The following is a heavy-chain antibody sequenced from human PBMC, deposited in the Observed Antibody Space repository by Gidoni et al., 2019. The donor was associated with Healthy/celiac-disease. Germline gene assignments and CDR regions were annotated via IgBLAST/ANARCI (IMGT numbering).Heavy chain of an antibody. D-gene: IGHD3-10*01. J-gene: IGHJ3*02. V-gene: IGHV3-21*01. CDR3: ARDSGVYGDAFDI. CDR2: ISSSSSYI. Sequence: EVQLVESGGGLVKPGGSRRRSWAAAGVTFRSYSMNWVRQAPGKGLEWVSSISSSSSYIYYADSVKGRFTISRDNAKNSLYLQMNSLRAEDTAVYYCARDSGVYGDAFDIWGQGTMVTVSS. CDR1: GVTFRSYS.